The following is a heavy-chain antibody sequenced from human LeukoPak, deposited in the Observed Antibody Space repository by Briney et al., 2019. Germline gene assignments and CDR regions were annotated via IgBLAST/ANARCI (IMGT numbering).Heavy chain of an antibody. CDR2: INPSGGST. CDR1: GYTFTSYY. J-gene: IGHJ4*02. D-gene: IGHD2-15*01. V-gene: IGHV1-46*01. CDR3: AREDIVVVVSFDY. Sequence: ASVKVSCKASGYTFTSYYMHWVQQAPGQGLEWMGIINPSGGSTSYAQKFQGRVTMTRDMSTSTVYMELSSLRSEDTAVYYCAREDIVVVVSFDYWGQGTLVTVSS.